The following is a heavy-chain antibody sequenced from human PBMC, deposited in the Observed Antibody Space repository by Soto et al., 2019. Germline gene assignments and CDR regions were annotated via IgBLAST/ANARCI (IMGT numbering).Heavy chain of an antibody. D-gene: IGHD6-13*01. Sequence: EVQLVESGGGLVKPGGSLRLSCAASGFTFSSYSMNWVRQAPGKGLEWVSSISSSSSYIYYADSVKGRFTISRDNAKNSLYLQMNSLRAEDTAVYYCARDNPVPGIDGGDYYGMDVWGQGTTVTVSS. CDR3: ARDNPVPGIDGGDYYGMDV. CDR2: ISSSSSYI. CDR1: GFTFSSYS. J-gene: IGHJ6*02. V-gene: IGHV3-21*01.